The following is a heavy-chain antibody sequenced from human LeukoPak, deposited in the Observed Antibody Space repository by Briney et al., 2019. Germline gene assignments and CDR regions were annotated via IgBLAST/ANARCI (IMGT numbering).Heavy chain of an antibody. V-gene: IGHV3-23*01. CDR3: ARPHSSGWYYFDY. CDR2: ISGSGGST. D-gene: IGHD6-19*01. J-gene: IGHJ4*02. CDR1: GSNVTYNY. Sequence: GGSLILSCAASGSNVTYNYMTWVRQAPGKGLEWVSAISGSGGSTYYADSVKGRFTISRDNSKNTLYLQMNSLRAEDTAVYYCARPHSSGWYYFDYWGQGTLVTVSS.